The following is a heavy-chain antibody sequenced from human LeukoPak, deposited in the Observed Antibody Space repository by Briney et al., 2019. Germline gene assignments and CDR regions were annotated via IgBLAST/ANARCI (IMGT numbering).Heavy chain of an antibody. CDR1: GFTFSSYW. D-gene: IGHD3-16*01. V-gene: IGHV3-7*01. J-gene: IGHJ6*03. CDR3: ARVETRLWYYMDV. CDR2: IKQDGSEK. Sequence: PGGSLRVSCAASGFTFSSYWMTWVRQAPGKGLEWVANIKQDGSEKYYAGSVKGRFTISSDNAKNSLYLQMNSLRAEDTAVYYCARVETRLWYYMDVWGRGTTVTVSS.